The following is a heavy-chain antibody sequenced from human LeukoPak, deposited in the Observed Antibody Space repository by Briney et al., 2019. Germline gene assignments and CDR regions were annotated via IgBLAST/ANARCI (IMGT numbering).Heavy chain of an antibody. CDR3: AKDRRYASGGGASDI. J-gene: IGHJ3*02. Sequence: GGSLRLSCAASGFTVSSNYMSWVRQAPGKGLEWVSVIYSGGSTYYADSVKGRFTISRDNAKNSLYLQMNSLRAEDTALYYRAKDRRYASGGGASDIWGQGTMVTVSS. V-gene: IGHV3-53*05. D-gene: IGHD6-19*01. CDR1: GFTVSSNY. CDR2: IYSGGST.